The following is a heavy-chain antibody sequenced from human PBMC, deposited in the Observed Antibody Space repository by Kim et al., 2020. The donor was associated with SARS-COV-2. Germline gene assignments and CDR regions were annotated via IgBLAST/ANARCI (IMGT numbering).Heavy chain of an antibody. Sequence: GGSLRLSCAASGFTFSNAWMSWVRQAPGKGLEWVGRIKSKTDGGTTDYAAPVKGRFTISRDDSKNTLYLQMNSLKTEVTAVYYCTTLSRGVTYFDYWGQGTLVTVSS. CDR1: GFTFSNAW. V-gene: IGHV3-15*01. CDR2: IKSKTDGGTT. D-gene: IGHD3-10*01. J-gene: IGHJ4*02. CDR3: TTLSRGVTYFDY.